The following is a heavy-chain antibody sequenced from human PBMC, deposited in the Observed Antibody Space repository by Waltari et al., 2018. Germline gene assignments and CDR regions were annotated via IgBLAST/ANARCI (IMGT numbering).Heavy chain of an antibody. CDR3: ASVFGYYYYYMDV. CDR2: INDSGRT. V-gene: IGHV4-34*02. CDR1: GGSLSGYH. Sequence: QVQLQQWGAGLLKPSETLSLTCDVSGGSLSGYHWTWIRQPPGKGLEWIGEINDSGRTTYNPSLESRVTVSIDTANNQFSLRVRSVTAADTAVYYCASVFGYYYYYMDVWGQGTTVTISS. D-gene: IGHD3-3*01. J-gene: IGHJ6*03.